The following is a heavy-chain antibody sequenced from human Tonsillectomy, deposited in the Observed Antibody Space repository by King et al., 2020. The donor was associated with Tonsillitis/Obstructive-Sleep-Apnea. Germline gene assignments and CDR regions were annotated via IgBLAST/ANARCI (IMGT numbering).Heavy chain of an antibody. CDR3: ARRQELLSENEVMDV. D-gene: IGHD2/OR15-2a*01. V-gene: IGHV3-33*01. CDR2: IWFDGSNK. J-gene: IGHJ6*02. Sequence: VQLVESGGGVVQPGRSLRLSCAASRFSFSTYGMHWVRQAPGKGLEWVAVIWFDGSNKYYADSVKGRFTISRDNSKNTLHLQMNSLRAEDTAVYYCARRQELLSENEVMDVWGQETTVTVSS. CDR1: RFSFSTYG.